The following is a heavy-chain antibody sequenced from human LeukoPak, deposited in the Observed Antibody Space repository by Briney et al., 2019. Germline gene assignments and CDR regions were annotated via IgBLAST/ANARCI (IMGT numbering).Heavy chain of an antibody. CDR1: GFTFSSYA. Sequence: PGGSLRLSCAASGFTFSSYAMHWVRQAPGKGLEWVAVISYDGSNKYYADSVKGRFTISRDNSKNTLYLQMNSLRAEDTAVYYCAKRAYTAMAEYYFDYWGQGTLVTVSS. V-gene: IGHV3-30*01. J-gene: IGHJ4*02. CDR3: AKRAYTAMAEYYFDY. D-gene: IGHD5-18*01. CDR2: ISYDGSNK.